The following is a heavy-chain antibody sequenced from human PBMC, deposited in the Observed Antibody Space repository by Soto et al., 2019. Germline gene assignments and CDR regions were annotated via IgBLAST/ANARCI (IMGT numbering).Heavy chain of an antibody. CDR2: IKQDGSEK. CDR1: GFTFSSYW. Sequence: EVQLVESGGGLVQRGGSLRLYCAASGFTFSSYWMSWVRQAPGKGLEWVANIKQDGSEKYYVDSVKGRFTISRDNAKNSLYLQMNSLRAEDTAVYYCAREKRVGSCYLHYYYYYMDVWGKGTTVTVSS. D-gene: IGHD3-10*01. CDR3: AREKRVGSCYLHYYYYYMDV. V-gene: IGHV3-7*01. J-gene: IGHJ6*03.